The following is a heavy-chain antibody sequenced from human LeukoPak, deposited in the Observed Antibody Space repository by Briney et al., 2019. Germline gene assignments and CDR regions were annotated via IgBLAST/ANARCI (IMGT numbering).Heavy chain of an antibody. CDR1: GGSISSGGYY. CDR2: IYHSGST. V-gene: IGHV4-30-2*01. J-gene: IGHJ5*02. CDR3: ARDRNRRFDP. D-gene: IGHD1-14*01. Sequence: SQTLSLTCTVSGGSISSGGYYWSWIRQPPGKGLEWIGYIYHSGSTYYNPSLKSRVTISVDRSKNQFSLKLSSVTAADMAVYYCARDRNRRFDPWGQGTLVTVSS.